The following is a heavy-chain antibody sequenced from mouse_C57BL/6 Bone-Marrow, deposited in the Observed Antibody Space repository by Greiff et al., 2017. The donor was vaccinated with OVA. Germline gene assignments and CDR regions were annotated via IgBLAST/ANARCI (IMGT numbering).Heavy chain of an antibody. CDR2: ILTGSGST. D-gene: IGHD4-1*01. V-gene: IGHV1-9*01. J-gene: IGHJ3*01. CDR1: GYTFTGYW. CDR3: ARDVNWDLFAY. Sequence: QVQLQQSGAELMKPGASVKLSCKATGYTFTGYWIEWVKQRPGHGLEWIGEILTGSGSTNYNEKVKGKATFTADTSYNTVYMELSSLRSEDSAIYYCARDVNWDLFAYWGTGTLVTVSA.